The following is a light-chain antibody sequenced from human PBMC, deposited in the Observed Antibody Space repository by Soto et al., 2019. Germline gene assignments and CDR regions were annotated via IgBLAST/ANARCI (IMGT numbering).Light chain of an antibody. J-gene: IGLJ1*01. V-gene: IGLV2-14*01. CDR2: EVS. Sequence: QSVLTQPASVSGSPGQSITISCTGTSSDVGGYDYVSWYQQHPGKVPKLLIYEVSHRPSGVSNRFSGSKSGDTASLTISGLQAEDEADYFCSSYSTSSPYVFGPGTKLTVL. CDR3: SSYSTSSPYV. CDR1: SSDVGGYDY.